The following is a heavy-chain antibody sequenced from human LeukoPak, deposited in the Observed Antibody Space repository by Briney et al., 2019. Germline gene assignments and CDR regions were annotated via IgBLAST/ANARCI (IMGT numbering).Heavy chain of an antibody. V-gene: IGHV3-74*01. D-gene: IGHD2-2*01. J-gene: IGHJ6*03. CDR2: INSDGINT. CDR1: GFTFSNYW. Sequence: GGSLRLSCAASGFTFSNYWTHWVRQAPGKGLVWVSRINSDGINTSYADSVKGRFTISRDNAKNTLNLQMNSLRAEDTAVYYCARDRPYCSSTSCHPDTAYYYMDVWGKGTTVTVSS. CDR3: ARDRPYCSSTSCHPDTAYYYMDV.